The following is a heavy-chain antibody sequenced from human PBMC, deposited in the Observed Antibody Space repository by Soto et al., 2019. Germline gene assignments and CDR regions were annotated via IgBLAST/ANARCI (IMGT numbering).Heavy chain of an antibody. J-gene: IGHJ4*02. CDR1: GFTFSSYX. V-gene: IGHV3-74*01. CDR3: VRTSLVVAAATREDY. Sequence: EVQLVESGGGLVQPGGSLRLSCAASGFTFSSYXXXWXRQAPGKGLVWVSRINSDGSSTSYADSVKGRFTISRDNAKNTLYLQMNSLRAEDTAVYYCVRTSLVVAAATREDYWGQGTLVTVSS. D-gene: IGHD2-15*01. CDR2: INSDGSST.